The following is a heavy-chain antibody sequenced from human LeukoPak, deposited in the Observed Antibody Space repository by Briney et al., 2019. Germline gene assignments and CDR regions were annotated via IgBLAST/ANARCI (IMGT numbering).Heavy chain of an antibody. J-gene: IGHJ4*02. CDR2: ISSSSSYI. V-gene: IGHV3-21*04. CDR1: GFTFSSYS. D-gene: IGHD5-24*01. Sequence: GGSLRLSCAASGFTFSSYSMNWVRQAPGKGLEWASFISSSSSYIYYADSVKGRFTISRDNAKNSLYLRMNSLRAEDTALYYCAKDGGYNPKYYFDYWGQGTLVTVSS. CDR3: AKDGGYNPKYYFDY.